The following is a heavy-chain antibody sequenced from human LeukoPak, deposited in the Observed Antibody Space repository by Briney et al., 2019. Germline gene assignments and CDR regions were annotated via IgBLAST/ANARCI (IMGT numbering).Heavy chain of an antibody. V-gene: IGHV3-7*01. CDR1: GFTFSSYS. J-gene: IGHJ4*02. Sequence: GGSLRLSCAASGFTFSSYSMSWVRQAPGKGLEWVANIKQDGSEKYYVDSVKGRFTISRDNAKNSLYLQMNSLRAEDTAVYYCARDLSIAAAGDQTFAYWGQGTLVTVSS. CDR3: ARDLSIAAAGDQTFAY. CDR2: IKQDGSEK. D-gene: IGHD6-13*01.